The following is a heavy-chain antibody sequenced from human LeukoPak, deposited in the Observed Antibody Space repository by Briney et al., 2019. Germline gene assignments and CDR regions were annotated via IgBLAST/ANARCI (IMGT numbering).Heavy chain of an antibody. CDR1: GFTFDDYA. CDR2: ISWNSGSI. Sequence: GGSLRLSCAASGFTFDDYAMHSVRQAPGKGLEWVSGISWNSGSIGYADSVTGRFTISRDNAKNSLYLQMNSLRAEDTALYYCAKGGSSILTGYAKFDYWGQGTLVTVSS. J-gene: IGHJ4*02. V-gene: IGHV3-9*01. CDR3: AKGGSSILTGYAKFDY. D-gene: IGHD3-9*01.